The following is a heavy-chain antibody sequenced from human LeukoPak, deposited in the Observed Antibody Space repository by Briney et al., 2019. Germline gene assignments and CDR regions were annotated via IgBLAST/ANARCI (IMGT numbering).Heavy chain of an antibody. Sequence: GGSLRLSCAASGFTFSSYSMNWVRQAPGKGLEWVSSISSSSSYIYYADYVKGRFTISRDNAKNLLYLQMNSLRAEDTAVYCCARSDVLRYFDWQNYFDYWGQGTLVTVSS. CDR1: GFTFSSYS. V-gene: IGHV3-21*01. D-gene: IGHD3-9*01. CDR2: ISSSSSYI. CDR3: ARSDVLRYFDWQNYFDY. J-gene: IGHJ4*02.